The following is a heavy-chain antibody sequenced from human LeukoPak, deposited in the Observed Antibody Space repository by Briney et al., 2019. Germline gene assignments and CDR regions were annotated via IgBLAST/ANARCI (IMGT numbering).Heavy chain of an antibody. CDR2: ISSSGSTI. V-gene: IGHV3-11*04. D-gene: IGHD3-3*01. Sequence: GGSLRLSCAASGFTFSDYYMSWIRQAPGKGLEWVSYISSSGSTIYYADSVKGRFTISRDNAKNSRYLQMNSLRAEDTAVYYCARVRIRFLEWLSYNWFDPWGQGTLVTVSS. CDR3: ARVRIRFLEWLSYNWFDP. CDR1: GFTFSDYY. J-gene: IGHJ5*02.